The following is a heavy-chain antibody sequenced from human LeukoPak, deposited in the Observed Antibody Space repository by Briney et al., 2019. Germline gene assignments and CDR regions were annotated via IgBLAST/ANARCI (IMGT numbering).Heavy chain of an antibody. Sequence: GGSLRLSCAASGFTFSSYGMHWVRQAPGKGLEWVAFIRYDGSNKYYADSVKGRFTISRDNSKNTLYLQMNSLRAEDTAVYYCAKDGKWEYQLLNGDRNYYYYYMDVWGKGTTVTISS. CDR1: GFTFSSYG. J-gene: IGHJ6*03. CDR2: IRYDGSNK. CDR3: AKDGKWEYQLLNGDRNYYYYYMDV. V-gene: IGHV3-30*02. D-gene: IGHD2-2*01.